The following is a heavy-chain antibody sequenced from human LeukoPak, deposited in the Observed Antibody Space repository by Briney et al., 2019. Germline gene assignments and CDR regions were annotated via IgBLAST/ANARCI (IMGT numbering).Heavy chain of an antibody. D-gene: IGHD3-22*01. J-gene: IGHJ4*02. V-gene: IGHV3-23*01. CDR3: AKVGIVVVTQFDY. CDR1: GFTFSSYA. CDR2: ISGSGGST. Sequence: PGGSLRLPCAASGFTFSSYAMSWVRQAPGKGLEWVSAISGSGGSTYYADSVKGRFTISRDNPKNTLYLQMNSLRAEDTAVYYCAKVGIVVVTQFDYWGQGTLVTVSS.